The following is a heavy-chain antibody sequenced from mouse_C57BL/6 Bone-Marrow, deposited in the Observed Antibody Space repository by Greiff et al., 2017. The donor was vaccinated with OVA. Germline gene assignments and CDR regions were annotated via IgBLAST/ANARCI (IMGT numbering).Heavy chain of an antibody. CDR3: ARLLLRFSWFAY. D-gene: IGHD1-1*01. Sequence: QVQLQQSGAELARPGASVKLSCKASGYTFTSYGISWVKQRTGQGLEWIGEIYPRSGNTYYNEKFKGKATLTADKSSSTAYMELRSLTSEDSAVYVCARLLLRFSWFAYWGQGTLVTVSA. V-gene: IGHV1-81*01. J-gene: IGHJ3*01. CDR2: IYPRSGNT. CDR1: GYTFTSYG.